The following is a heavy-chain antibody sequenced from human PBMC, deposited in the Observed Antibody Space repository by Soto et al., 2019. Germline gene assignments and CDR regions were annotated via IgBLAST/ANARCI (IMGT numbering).Heavy chain of an antibody. J-gene: IGHJ2*01. D-gene: IGHD1-26*01. CDR1: GGTFSSYT. CDR2: IIPILGNT. Sequence: ASVKVSCKASGGTFSSYTISWVRQAPGQGLEWMGRIIPILGNTKYSQKFQGRVTITRDTSASTAYMELSSLRSEDTAVYYCARGGSLYWYFDLWGRGTLVTVSS. V-gene: IGHV1-69*08. CDR3: ARGGSLYWYFDL.